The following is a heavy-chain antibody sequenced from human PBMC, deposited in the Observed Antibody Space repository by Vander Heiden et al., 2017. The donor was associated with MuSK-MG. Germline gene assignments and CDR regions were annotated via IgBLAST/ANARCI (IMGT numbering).Heavy chain of an antibody. Sequence: QLQLQESGPGLVKPSETLSLTCTVSGGSISSSSYYWGWIRQPPGKGLEWIGSIYYSGSTYYNPSLKSRVTISVDTSKNQFSLKLSSVTAADTAVYYCARRGSGSYYNYFDYWGQGTMVTVSS. CDR2: IYYSGST. CDR1: GGSISSSSYY. V-gene: IGHV4-39*01. CDR3: ARRGSGSYYNYFDY. J-gene: IGHJ4*02. D-gene: IGHD3-10*01.